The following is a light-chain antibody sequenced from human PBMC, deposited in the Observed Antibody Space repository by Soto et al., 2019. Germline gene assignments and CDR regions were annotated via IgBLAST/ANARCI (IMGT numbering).Light chain of an antibody. CDR3: QQLDRYPVFT. CDR2: AAS. Sequence: DIQLTQSPSFLSASVGDRVTITCRASQGINTYLAWYQQKPGKAPKLLIYAASTLQSGVPSRFSGSGSGTEFTLTISSLQPADFATYYCQQLDRYPVFTLGPGPKVDI. J-gene: IGKJ3*01. CDR1: QGINTY. V-gene: IGKV1-9*01.